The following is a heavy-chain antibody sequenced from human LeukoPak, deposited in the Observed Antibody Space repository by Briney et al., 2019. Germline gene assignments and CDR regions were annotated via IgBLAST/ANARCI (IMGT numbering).Heavy chain of an antibody. CDR3: AKHRSSGAMGGYFDY. Sequence: GGSLRLSCAASGFTFDDYAMHWVRQAPGKGLEWVSGISWNSGSIGYADSVKGRFTISRDNAKNSLYLQMNSLRAEDMALYYCAKHRSSGAMGGYFDYWGQGTLVTVSS. V-gene: IGHV3-9*03. CDR1: GFTFDDYA. CDR2: ISWNSGSI. J-gene: IGHJ4*02. D-gene: IGHD1-26*01.